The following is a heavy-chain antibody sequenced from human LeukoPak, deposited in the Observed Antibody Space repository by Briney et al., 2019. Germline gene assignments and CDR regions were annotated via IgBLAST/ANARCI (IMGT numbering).Heavy chain of an antibody. CDR3: ARLGLGDYFDN. Sequence: SETLSLTCTVSGGSISSYYWSWIRQPPGKGLEWIGYIYYSGSTNYNPSLKSRVTISVDTSKNQFSLKLSSVTAADTAVYYCARLGLGDYFDNWGQGTRVTVSS. D-gene: IGHD3-10*01. V-gene: IGHV4-59*01. J-gene: IGHJ4*02. CDR2: IYYSGST. CDR1: GGSISSYY.